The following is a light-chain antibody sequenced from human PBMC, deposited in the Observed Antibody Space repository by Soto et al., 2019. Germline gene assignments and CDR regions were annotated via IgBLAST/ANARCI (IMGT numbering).Light chain of an antibody. CDR3: QQYNSYSWT. V-gene: IGKV1-5*03. CDR2: KAS. Sequence: DIKITQSPSTLSASVGDRVTITCRASQSINTWLAWYQQKPGKAPNLLIYKASSLQSGVPSRFSGSGSGTEFTLTSSSLQPDDFATYYCQQYNSYSWTFGRGTKVEIK. J-gene: IGKJ1*01. CDR1: QSINTW.